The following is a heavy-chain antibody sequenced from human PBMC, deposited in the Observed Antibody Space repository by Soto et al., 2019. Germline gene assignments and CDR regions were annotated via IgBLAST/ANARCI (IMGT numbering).Heavy chain of an antibody. D-gene: IGHD4-17*01. CDR1: GGSISSGNYY. CDR3: ATMGTPVTGLYYFDY. Sequence: QVQLQESGPGLVKPSQTLSLTCTVSGGSISSGNYYWSWIRQPPGKGLEWIGFISSTGTTHYTASLRSRVSISVDTSQHQFSLDLSSVTAADTAVYYCATMGTPVTGLYYFDYWGQGTLVTVSS. J-gene: IGHJ4*02. CDR2: ISSTGTT. V-gene: IGHV4-30-4*01.